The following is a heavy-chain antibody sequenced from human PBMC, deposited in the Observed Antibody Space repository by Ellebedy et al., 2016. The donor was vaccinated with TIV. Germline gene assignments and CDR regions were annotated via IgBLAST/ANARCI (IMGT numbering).Heavy chain of an antibody. J-gene: IGHJ6*02. V-gene: IGHV4-61*01. Sequence: SETLSLTXTVSGGSVSSGSYYWSWIRQPPGKGLEWIGYIYYSGSTNYNPSLKSRVTISVDTSKNQFSLKLSSVTAADTAVYYCARVGGTPNYYYYGMDVWGQGTTVTVSS. CDR2: IYYSGST. CDR1: GGSVSSGSYY. CDR3: ARVGGTPNYYYYGMDV.